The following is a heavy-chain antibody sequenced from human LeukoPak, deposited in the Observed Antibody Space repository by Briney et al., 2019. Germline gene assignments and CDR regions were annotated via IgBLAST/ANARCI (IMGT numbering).Heavy chain of an antibody. CDR3: ARGATARSSIAARYYYYFDY. CDR2: IYTSGST. J-gene: IGHJ4*02. Sequence: SQTLSLTCTVSGGTISSGSYYWSWIRQPAGKGLEWIRRIYTSGSTNYNPSLKSRVTKSVDTSKNQFSLKLSSVTAADTAVYYCARGATARSSIAARYYYYFDYWGQGTLVTVSS. V-gene: IGHV4-61*02. D-gene: IGHD6-6*01. CDR1: GGTISSGSYY.